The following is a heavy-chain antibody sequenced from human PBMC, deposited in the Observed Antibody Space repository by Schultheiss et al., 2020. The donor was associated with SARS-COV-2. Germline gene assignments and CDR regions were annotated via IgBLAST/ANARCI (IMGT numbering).Heavy chain of an antibody. D-gene: IGHD6-13*01. CDR1: GGSISSYY. Sequence: SETLSLTCTVSGGSISSYYWGWIRQPPGKGLEWIGYIYYSGSTNYNPSLKSRVTISVDTSKNQFSLKLSSVTAADTAVYYCARSKQQLGYWYFDLWGRGTLVTVSS. CDR2: IYYSGST. J-gene: IGHJ2*01. CDR3: ARSKQQLGYWYFDL. V-gene: IGHV4-59*08.